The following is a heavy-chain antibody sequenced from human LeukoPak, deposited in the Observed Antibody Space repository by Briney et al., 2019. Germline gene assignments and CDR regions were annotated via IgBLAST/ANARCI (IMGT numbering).Heavy chain of an antibody. D-gene: IGHD5-12*01. Sequence: PSETLSLTCAVSGGSISSGGYSWSWIRQPPGKGLEWIGYTYHSGSTYYNPSLKSRVTISVDRSKNQFSLKLSSVTAADTAVYYCARVGYGVDYWGQGTLVTVSS. CDR3: ARVGYGVDY. V-gene: IGHV4-30-2*01. J-gene: IGHJ4*02. CDR2: TYHSGST. CDR1: GGSISSGGYS.